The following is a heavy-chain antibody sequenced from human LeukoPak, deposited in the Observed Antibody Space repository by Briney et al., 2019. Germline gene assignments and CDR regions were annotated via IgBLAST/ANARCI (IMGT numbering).Heavy chain of an antibody. D-gene: IGHD1-14*01. V-gene: IGHV3-33*01. CDR1: GFTFSSYG. CDR2: IWYDGSNK. Sequence: GRSLRLSCAASGFTFSSYGMHWVRQAPGRGLEWVAVIWYDGSNKYYADSVKGRFTISRDNSKNTLHLQIDSLRAEDTATYYCTRDNANRAYDYWGQGTLVTVSS. CDR3: TRDNANRAYDY. J-gene: IGHJ4*02.